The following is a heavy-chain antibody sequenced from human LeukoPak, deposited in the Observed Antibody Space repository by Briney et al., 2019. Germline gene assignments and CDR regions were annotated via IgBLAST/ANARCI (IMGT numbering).Heavy chain of an antibody. CDR1: GFTFSSYA. CDR2: ISGSGEST. Sequence: GGALRLSCAASGFTFSSYAMIWVREAPGKGLEWVSAISGSGESTYYADSVRGRFTISRDNFKNTQYLPLSSLRAQDTAVYYCAKDLLYYYRSGSPVRGIYVWGHGAPVTASS. D-gene: IGHD3-10*01. J-gene: IGHJ6*02. CDR3: AKDLLYYYRSGSPVRGIYV. V-gene: IGHV3-23*01.